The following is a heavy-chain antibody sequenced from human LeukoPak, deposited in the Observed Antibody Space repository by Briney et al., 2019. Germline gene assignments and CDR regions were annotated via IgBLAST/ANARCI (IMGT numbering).Heavy chain of an antibody. D-gene: IGHD2-2*02. V-gene: IGHV4-59*01. CDR1: GGSIRNSY. J-gene: IGHJ6*03. Sequence: SETLSLTCTVSGGSIRNSYWSWIRQPPGKGLEWIGYIFYNGDTNYNPSLKGRVTMSVDTSKNQFSLKVNSVTAAVTAVYYCARRAASAIVYYYFYMDVWGKGTTVTVSS. CDR2: IFYNGDT. CDR3: ARRAASAIVYYYFYMDV.